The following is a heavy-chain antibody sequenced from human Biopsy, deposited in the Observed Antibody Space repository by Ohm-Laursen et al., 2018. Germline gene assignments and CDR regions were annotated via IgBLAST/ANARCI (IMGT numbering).Heavy chain of an antibody. CDR3: ARATNSTGWPYYYFYGMDV. D-gene: IGHD2/OR15-2a*01. J-gene: IGHJ6*02. V-gene: IGHV4-59*01. CDR1: GGSISSDY. CDR2: IYYSGST. Sequence: GTLSLTCTVSGGSISSDYWSWIRQTPGKGLEWIGYIYYSGSTNYSPSLKSRVTMSVDTSKNQFSLRLNSVTAADTAVYYCARATNSTGWPYYYFYGMDVWGQGTTVTVSS.